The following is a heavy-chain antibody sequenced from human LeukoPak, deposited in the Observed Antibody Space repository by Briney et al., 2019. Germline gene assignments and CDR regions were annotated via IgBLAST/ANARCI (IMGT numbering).Heavy chain of an antibody. CDR1: GFPVNKYE. D-gene: IGHD2-21*02. V-gene: IGHV3-48*03. CDR3: VRGRLLRSTKYFDY. Sequence: PGGSLRLSCAASGFPVNKYEMHWVRQAPGKGLEWVSYIDAGATSTNYADSVWGRFTLSRDNAQNSVHLQMNSLRGGDTAVYYCVRGRLLRSTKYFDYWGQGALVTVSS. CDR2: IDAGATST. J-gene: IGHJ4*02.